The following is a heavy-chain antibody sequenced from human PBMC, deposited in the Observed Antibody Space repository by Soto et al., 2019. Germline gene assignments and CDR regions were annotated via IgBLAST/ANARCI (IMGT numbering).Heavy chain of an antibody. CDR3: ATAYRGFAGYYFDY. Sequence: ASVKVSCKASGYTLTELSMHWVRQAPGKGLEWMGGFDPEDGETIYAQKFQGRVTMTEDTSTDTAYMELSSLRSEDTAVYYCATAYRGFAGYYFDYWGQGTLVTVS. CDR1: GYTLTELS. V-gene: IGHV1-24*01. J-gene: IGHJ4*02. D-gene: IGHD3-22*01. CDR2: FDPEDGET.